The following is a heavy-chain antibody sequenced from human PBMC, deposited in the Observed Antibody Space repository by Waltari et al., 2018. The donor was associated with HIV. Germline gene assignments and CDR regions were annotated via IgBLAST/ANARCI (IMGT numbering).Heavy chain of an antibody. D-gene: IGHD1-26*01. CDR2: IYYSGST. CDR1: CGPISNRTYF. CDR3: ARHALRVGAAYWNFDL. Sequence: HLQLQASGPVLVKPSEPLSLTCTVSCGPISNRTYFWGWIRRTPGKGLEWIGSIYYSGSTYYNPSLKRRVTISVDKFKNQFSLKLSTVTTADTAVFYCARHALRVGAAYWNFDLWGRGTLVTVSS. V-gene: IGHV4-39*01. J-gene: IGHJ2*01.